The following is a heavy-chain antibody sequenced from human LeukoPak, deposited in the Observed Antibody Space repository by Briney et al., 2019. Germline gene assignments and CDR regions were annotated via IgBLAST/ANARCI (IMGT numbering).Heavy chain of an antibody. Sequence: ASVKVSCKASGYIFISYDINWVRQAPGQGLEWMGWMNPMSGQTGYAQKFRGRVTMTRNTSMSTAYMELSGLRSEDTAVCYCARSYDGSGYYYENDSWGQGTLVTVSS. D-gene: IGHD3-22*01. J-gene: IGHJ4*02. V-gene: IGHV1-8*01. CDR2: MNPMSGQT. CDR3: ARSYDGSGYYYENDS. CDR1: GYIFISYD.